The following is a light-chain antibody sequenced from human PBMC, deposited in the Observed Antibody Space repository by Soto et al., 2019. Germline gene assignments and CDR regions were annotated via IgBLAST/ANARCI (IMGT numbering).Light chain of an antibody. CDR2: EVS. V-gene: IGLV2-14*01. J-gene: IGLJ1*01. CDR1: SSGIRDYNY. CDR3: SSKGPDF. Sequence: QSALTQPASVSGSPGQSITISCTGTSSGIRDYNYVSWYQQLPGNAPKLIMYEVSNRPSGISNRFSGSKSGNTASLTISGIQAEDAADYYCSSKGPDFFGTGTKLTVL.